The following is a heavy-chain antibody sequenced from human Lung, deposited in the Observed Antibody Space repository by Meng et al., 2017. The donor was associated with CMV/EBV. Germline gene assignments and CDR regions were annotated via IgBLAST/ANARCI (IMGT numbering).Heavy chain of an antibody. Sequence: GSMSNNGDFWSWIRQHPGKGLEWIGYMYYSGSTDYNPSLKSRVTISVDISKNQFSLKLTSVTAADTAVYYCARGGPGGSSSSRGFDPWGQGTLVTVSS. CDR3: ARGGPGGSSSSRGFDP. V-gene: IGHV4-31*02. CDR1: GSMSNNGDF. J-gene: IGHJ5*02. D-gene: IGHD2-2*01. CDR2: MYYSGST.